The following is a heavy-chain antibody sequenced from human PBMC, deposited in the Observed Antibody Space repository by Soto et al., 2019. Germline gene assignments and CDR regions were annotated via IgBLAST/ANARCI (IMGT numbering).Heavy chain of an antibody. V-gene: IGHV3-21*01. CDR1: GFTFSSYS. CDR3: ARASEQSRFLEWVRGAFDI. Sequence: GGSLRLSCAASGFTFSSYSMNWVRQAPGKGLEWVSSISSSSSYIYYADSVKGRFTISRDNAKNSLYLQMNSLRAEDTAVYYCARASEQSRFLEWVRGAFDIWGQGTMVTVSS. J-gene: IGHJ3*02. D-gene: IGHD3-3*01. CDR2: ISSSSSYI.